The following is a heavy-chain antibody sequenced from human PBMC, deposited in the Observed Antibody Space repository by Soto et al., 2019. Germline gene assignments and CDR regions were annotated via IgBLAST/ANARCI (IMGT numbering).Heavy chain of an antibody. CDR3: AKDQDYYASGNYWAYGMDV. CDR1: GFTFNNYA. Sequence: EVQLLESGGGLVQPGGSLRLSCAASGFTFNNYAMSWVRQAPGKGLEWVSTVSGSGGSTYYADSVKGRFTISRDNSKNTLYLQMNSLRAEDTAVYYCAKDQDYYASGNYWAYGMDVWGQGTTVTVSS. D-gene: IGHD3-10*01. J-gene: IGHJ6*02. V-gene: IGHV3-23*01. CDR2: VSGSGGST.